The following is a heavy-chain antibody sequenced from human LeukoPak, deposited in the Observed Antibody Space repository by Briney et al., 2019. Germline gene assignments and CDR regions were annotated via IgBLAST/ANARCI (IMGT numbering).Heavy chain of an antibody. CDR3: ARGYYFDY. Sequence: SQTLSLTCIVSGGSISSGGFYWSWIRQHPGKGPEWIGYIYYSGSTYYNPSLKSRISISVDSSKNQFSLKLSSVTAADTAVYYCARGYYFDYWGQGTLVTVSS. CDR1: GGSISSGGFY. V-gene: IGHV4-31*03. CDR2: IYYSGST. J-gene: IGHJ4*02.